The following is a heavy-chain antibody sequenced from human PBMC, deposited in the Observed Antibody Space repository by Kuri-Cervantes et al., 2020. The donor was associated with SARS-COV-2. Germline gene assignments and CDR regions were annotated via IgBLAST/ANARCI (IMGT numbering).Heavy chain of an antibody. J-gene: IGHJ3*02. CDR3: AKEGGITIFGVVIGAFDI. Sequence: ETLSLTCAASGFTVSSNYMSWVRQAPGKGLEWVANIKQDGSEKYYVDSVKGRFTISRDNAKNSLYLQMNSLRVEDTAVYYCAKEGGITIFGVVIGAFDIWGQGTMVTVSS. CDR2: IKQDGSEK. CDR1: GFTVSSNY. D-gene: IGHD3-3*01. V-gene: IGHV3-7*03.